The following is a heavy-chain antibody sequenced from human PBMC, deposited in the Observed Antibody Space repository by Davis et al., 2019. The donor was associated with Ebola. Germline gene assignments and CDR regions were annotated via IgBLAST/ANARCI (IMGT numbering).Heavy chain of an antibody. V-gene: IGHV1-18*01. J-gene: IGHJ5*02. CDR2: ISTYNGETNGYT. D-gene: IGHD1-26*01. Sequence: AASVKVSCKASGYTFSSYGISWVRQAPGQGLEWMGWISTYNGETNGYTNYAQKFQARVTMTTDTYTSTVYMEVRSLRYDDTAVYYCARDQVGWFDPWGQGTLVTVSS. CDR3: ARDQVGWFDP. CDR1: GYTFSSYG.